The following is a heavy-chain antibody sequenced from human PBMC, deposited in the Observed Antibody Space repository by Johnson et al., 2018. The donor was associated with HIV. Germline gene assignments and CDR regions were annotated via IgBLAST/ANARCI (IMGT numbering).Heavy chain of an antibody. Sequence: VQLVESGGGLVQPGGSLRLSCAASRFTVSSNYMTWVRQAPGKGLEWVSVIYSGGNTYYADSVKGRFTISRDNSKNTLSLQMNSLRAEDTAVYYCARACRDGYTCDAFDIWGQGTMVTVSS. CDR2: IYSGGNT. V-gene: IGHV3-66*01. J-gene: IGHJ3*02. CDR1: RFTVSSNY. CDR3: ARACRDGYTCDAFDI. D-gene: IGHD5-24*01.